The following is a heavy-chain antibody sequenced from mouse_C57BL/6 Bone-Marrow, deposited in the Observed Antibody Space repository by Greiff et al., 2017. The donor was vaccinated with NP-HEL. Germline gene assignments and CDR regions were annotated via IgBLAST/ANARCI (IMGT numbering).Heavy chain of an antibody. Sequence: QVQLQQPGAELVRPGSSVKLSCKASGYTFTSYWMDWVKQRPGQGLEWIGNIYPSDSETHYNQKFKDKATLTVDKSSSTAYMQLSSLTSEDSAVYSCARSRYWYFDVGGTGTTVTVSS. V-gene: IGHV1-61*01. J-gene: IGHJ1*03. CDR3: ARSRYWYFDV. CDR1: GYTFTSYW. CDR2: IYPSDSET.